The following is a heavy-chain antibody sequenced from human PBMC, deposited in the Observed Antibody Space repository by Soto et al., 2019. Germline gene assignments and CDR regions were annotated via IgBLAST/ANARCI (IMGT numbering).Heavy chain of an antibody. Sequence: ASVKVSSKASGYTFTSYAIHWVRQAPGQRLEWMGWINAGNGNTKYSQKFQGRVTITRDTSASTAYMELSSLRSEDTAVYYCARVSISPRNSDFDYWGQGTLVTVS. J-gene: IGHJ4*02. CDR2: INAGNGNT. CDR3: ARVSISPRNSDFDY. CDR1: GYTFTSYA. V-gene: IGHV1-3*01. D-gene: IGHD3-9*01.